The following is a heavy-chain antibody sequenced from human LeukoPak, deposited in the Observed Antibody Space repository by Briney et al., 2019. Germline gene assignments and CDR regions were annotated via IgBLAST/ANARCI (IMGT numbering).Heavy chain of an antibody. CDR1: GFTFRSYS. Sequence: KPGGSLRLSCAASGFTFRSYSMNWVRQAPGKGLEWVSSISSSSSYIYYADSVKGRFTISRDNAKNSLYLQMNSLRAEDTAVYYCARGIAAADDYWGQGTLVTVSS. D-gene: IGHD6-13*01. CDR2: ISSSSSYI. CDR3: ARGIAAADDY. J-gene: IGHJ4*02. V-gene: IGHV3-21*01.